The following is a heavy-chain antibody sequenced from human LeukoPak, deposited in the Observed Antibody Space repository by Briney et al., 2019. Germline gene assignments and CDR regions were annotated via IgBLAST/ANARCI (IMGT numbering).Heavy chain of an antibody. J-gene: IGHJ4*02. Sequence: PSETLSLTCTVSGGSMSGYFWAWIRRPAGKGLEWIGRIYSSGTTNYNLSLKSRVTMSLDTSKNQFSLSLTSVTAADTAVYYCAGEARGGSTYFDNWGQGTLVTVSS. D-gene: IGHD1-26*01. V-gene: IGHV4-4*07. CDR1: GGSMSGYF. CDR3: AGEARGGSTYFDN. CDR2: IYSSGTT.